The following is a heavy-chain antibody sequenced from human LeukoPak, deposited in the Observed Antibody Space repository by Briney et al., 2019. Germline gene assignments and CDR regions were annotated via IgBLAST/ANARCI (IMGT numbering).Heavy chain of an antibody. D-gene: IGHD2-15*01. CDR1: GYTFTSYG. CDR2: ISAYNGNT. J-gene: IGHJ4*02. CDR3: ASGGYCSGGSCYEGSFKY. V-gene: IGHV1-18*01. Sequence: GASVKVSCKASGYTFTSYGISWVRQAPGQGLEWMGWISAYNGNTNYAQKLQGRVTMTTDTSTSTAYMELRSLRSDDTAVYYCASGGYCSGGSCYEGSFKYWGQGTLVTVSS.